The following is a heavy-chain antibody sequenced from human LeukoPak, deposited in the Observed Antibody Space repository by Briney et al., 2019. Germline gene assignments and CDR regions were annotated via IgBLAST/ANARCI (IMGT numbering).Heavy chain of an antibody. Sequence: AAVKVSCKASGYTFTSDGISWGRQAPGQGLEWVGWISAYKGNTNYAQKLQGRVTMTTDTSTSTAYMELRSLRSDGTAVYYCARDETQVMVTPCYWGQGTLVTVSS. CDR1: GYTFTSDG. D-gene: IGHD4-23*01. CDR3: ARDETQVMVTPCY. CDR2: ISAYKGNT. V-gene: IGHV1-18*01. J-gene: IGHJ4*02.